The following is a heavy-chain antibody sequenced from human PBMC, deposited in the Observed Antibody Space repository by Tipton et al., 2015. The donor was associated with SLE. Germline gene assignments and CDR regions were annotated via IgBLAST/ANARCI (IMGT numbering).Heavy chain of an antibody. CDR3: AEYSGWAFDN. CDR1: GGSFSGYY. CDR2: INHSGRT. Sequence: TLSLTCAVYGGSFSGYYWSWIRQPPGKGLEWIGEINHSGRTNYNPSLKSRVTISVDTSKNQFSLKLSSVTAADTAVYYCAEYSGWAFDNWGQGTLVIVSS. D-gene: IGHD6-19*01. J-gene: IGHJ4*02. V-gene: IGHV4-34*01.